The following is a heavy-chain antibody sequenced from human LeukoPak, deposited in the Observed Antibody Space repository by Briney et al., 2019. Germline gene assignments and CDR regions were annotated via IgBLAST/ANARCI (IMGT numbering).Heavy chain of an antibody. Sequence: GGSLRLSCATSGFTFSSYSMNWVRQAPGKGLEWVSSISGSSENIYYADSVKGRFTISRDNPKNSLFLQMNSLSVEDTAVYYCGRQAAPDYWGQGILVTVSS. J-gene: IGHJ4*02. CDR2: ISGSSENI. CDR1: GFTFSSYS. D-gene: IGHD2-15*01. CDR3: GRQAAPDY. V-gene: IGHV3-21*01.